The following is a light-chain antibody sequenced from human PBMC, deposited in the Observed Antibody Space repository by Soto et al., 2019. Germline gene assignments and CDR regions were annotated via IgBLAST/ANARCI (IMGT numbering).Light chain of an antibody. J-gene: IGLJ2*01. Sequence: QSALTQPASVSGSPGQSITISCTGTSSDVGAYIFVSWYQQHPGKAPKLMIYDIINRPSGVSNRFSGSKSGNTASLTISGLQAEDEADYYCVSYTGNSTLVFGAGTKLTVL. CDR1: SSDVGAYIF. CDR2: DII. V-gene: IGLV2-14*03. CDR3: VSYTGNSTLV.